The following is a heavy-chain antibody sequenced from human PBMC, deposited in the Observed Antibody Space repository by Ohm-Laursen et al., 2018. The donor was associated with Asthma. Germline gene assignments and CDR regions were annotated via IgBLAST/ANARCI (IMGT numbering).Heavy chain of an antibody. CDR1: GFTFSSYA. V-gene: IGHV3-23*01. CDR3: AKRPGATHPFDY. J-gene: IGHJ4*02. D-gene: IGHD1-26*01. Sequence: GSLRLSCAASGFTFSSYAMSWVRQAPGKGLEWVSAISGSGGSTYYADSVKGRFTISRDNSKNTLYLQMNSLRAEDTAAYYCAKRPGATHPFDYWGQGTLVTVSS. CDR2: ISGSGGST.